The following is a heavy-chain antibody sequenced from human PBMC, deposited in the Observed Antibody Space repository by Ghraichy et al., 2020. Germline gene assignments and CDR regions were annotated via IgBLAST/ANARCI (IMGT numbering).Heavy chain of an antibody. CDR3: ARVAQDAVGTNHWFDP. CDR1: GGSISSSSYY. D-gene: IGHD6-13*01. CDR2: IYYSGST. V-gene: IGHV4-39*07. J-gene: IGHJ5*02. Sequence: ETLSLTCTDSGGSISSSSYYWGWIRQPPGKGLEWIGSIYYSGSTYYNPSLKSRVTISVDTSKNQFSLKLSSVTAADTAVYYCARVAQDAVGTNHWFDPWGQGTLVTVSS.